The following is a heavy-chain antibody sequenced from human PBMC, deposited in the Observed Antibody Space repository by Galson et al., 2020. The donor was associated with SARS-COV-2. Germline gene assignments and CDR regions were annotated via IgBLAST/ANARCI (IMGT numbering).Heavy chain of an antibody. J-gene: IGHJ4*02. CDR3: VGRLLSLLDY. D-gene: IGHD2-21*02. CDR2: ISYDGSNK. CDR1: GFTFSSYA. V-gene: IGHV3-30*04. Sequence: GGSMRLSCAASGFTFSSYAMHWVRQAPGKGLEWVAVISYDGSNKYYADSVKGRFTISRDNSKNTLYLQMNSLRAEDTAVYYCVGRLLSLLDYWCQGTLVTVAS.